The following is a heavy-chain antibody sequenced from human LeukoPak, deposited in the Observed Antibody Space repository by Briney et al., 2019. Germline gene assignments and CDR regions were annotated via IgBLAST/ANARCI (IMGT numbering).Heavy chain of an antibody. V-gene: IGHV3-30*18. CDR2: ISYDGSNK. CDR3: AKERYRNGEIFDY. D-gene: IGHD5-18*01. J-gene: IGHJ4*02. Sequence: AGGSLRLSCAASGFTFTFSSYGMHWVRQAPGKGLEWVAFISYDGSNKYYADSVKGRFTISRDSSKNTLYLQMNSLRAEDTAVYYCAKERYRNGEIFDYWGQGTLVTVSS. CDR1: GFTFTFSSYG.